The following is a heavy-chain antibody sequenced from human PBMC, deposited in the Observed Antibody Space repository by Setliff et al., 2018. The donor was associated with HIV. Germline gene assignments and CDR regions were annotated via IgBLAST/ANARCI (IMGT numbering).Heavy chain of an antibody. V-gene: IGHV4-59*11. CDR1: GDSISSHY. D-gene: IGHD6-19*01. CDR2: LYYSGST. J-gene: IGHJ6*02. CDR3: ARPVSKYFYGMDV. Sequence: PSETLSLTFTFSGDSISSHYWSWIRQPPGKGLEWIGTLYYSGSTSYNSSLKSRVTISGETSKNQFSLKVSYVTAADTAVYYCARPVSKYFYGMDVWGLGTTVTVSS.